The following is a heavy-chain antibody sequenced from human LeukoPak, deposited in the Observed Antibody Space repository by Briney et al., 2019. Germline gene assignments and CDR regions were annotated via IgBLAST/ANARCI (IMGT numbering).Heavy chain of an antibody. Sequence: SETLSLTCTVSGGSISSYYWSWIRQPPGKGLEWIGYIYYSGSTNNNPSLKSRVTISVDTSKNQFSLKLSSVTAADTAVYYCARAYSGTQYVFDYWGQGTLVTVSS. V-gene: IGHV4-59*01. D-gene: IGHD1-26*01. J-gene: IGHJ4*02. CDR3: ARAYSGTQYVFDY. CDR1: GGSISSYY. CDR2: IYYSGST.